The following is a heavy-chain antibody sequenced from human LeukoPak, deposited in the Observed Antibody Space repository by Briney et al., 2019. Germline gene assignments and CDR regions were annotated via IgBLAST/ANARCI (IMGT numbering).Heavy chain of an antibody. J-gene: IGHJ6*03. CDR2: MNPNSGNT. D-gene: IGHD2-2*01. CDR3: ARGEGYCSGTSCYLRWGNYYYYMDV. Sequence: ASVKVSCKASGYTFTSYDINWVRQATGQGLEWMGWMNPNSGNTGYAQKFQGRVTMTRNTSISTAYMELSSLRSEDTAVYYCARGEGYCSGTSCYLRWGNYYYYMDVWGKGTTVTVSS. CDR1: GYTFTSYD. V-gene: IGHV1-8*01.